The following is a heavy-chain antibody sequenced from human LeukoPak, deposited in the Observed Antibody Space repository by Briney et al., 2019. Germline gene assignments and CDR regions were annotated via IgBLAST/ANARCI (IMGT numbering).Heavy chain of an antibody. CDR3: ARDRIAHAGLDY. J-gene: IGHJ4*02. CDR1: GGSISSYY. Sequence: PSETLSLTCTVSGGSISSYYWSWIRQPPGEGLEWIGYIYYSGSTNYNPSLKSRVTISVDTSKNQFSLKLSSVTAADTAVYYCARDRIAHAGLDYRGQGTLVTVSS. V-gene: IGHV4-59*01. CDR2: IYYSGST.